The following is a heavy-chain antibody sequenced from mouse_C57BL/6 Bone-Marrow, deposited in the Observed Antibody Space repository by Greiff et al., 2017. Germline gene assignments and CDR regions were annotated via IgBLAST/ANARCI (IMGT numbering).Heavy chain of an antibody. J-gene: IGHJ1*03. CDR3: AREYTTIVAARWYFDD. Sequence: QVQLQQPGAELVMPGASVKLSCKASGYTFTSYWMHWVKQRPGQGLEWIGEIDPADSYTNYNQKFKGKSILTADKSSSTAYMQLRSLTSEDSAVYYCAREYTTIVAARWYFDDWGTGTTVTVSS. D-gene: IGHD1-1*01. CDR1: GYTFTSYW. CDR2: IDPADSYT. V-gene: IGHV1-69*01.